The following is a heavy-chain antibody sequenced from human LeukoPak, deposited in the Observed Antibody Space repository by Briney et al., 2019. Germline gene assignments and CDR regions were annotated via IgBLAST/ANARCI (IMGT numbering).Heavy chain of an antibody. Sequence: PSETLSLTCTVSGGSISSGSYYWSWIRQPAGKGLEWIGRIYTSGSTNYNPSLKSRVTISVDTSKNQFSLKLSSVTAADTAVYYCARGWFRYYDILTGPPVFEYWGQGTLVTVSS. D-gene: IGHD3-9*01. V-gene: IGHV4-61*02. CDR3: ARGWFRYYDILTGPPVFEY. CDR2: IYTSGST. J-gene: IGHJ4*02. CDR1: GGSISSGSYY.